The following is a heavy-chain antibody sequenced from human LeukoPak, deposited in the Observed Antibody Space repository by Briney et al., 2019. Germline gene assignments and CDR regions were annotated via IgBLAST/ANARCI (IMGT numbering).Heavy chain of an antibody. D-gene: IGHD4-23*01. CDR1: GGTFSSYA. CDR2: IIPIFGTA. CDR3: ARGNSRYFDY. V-gene: IGHV1-69*05. J-gene: IGHJ4*02. Sequence: SVKVSCKASGGTFSSYAISWVRQAPGQGLEWMGGIIPIFGTANYAQKFQDRVTITTDESTSIAYMELSTLRSEETAVYYCARGNSRYFDYWGQGTLVTVSS.